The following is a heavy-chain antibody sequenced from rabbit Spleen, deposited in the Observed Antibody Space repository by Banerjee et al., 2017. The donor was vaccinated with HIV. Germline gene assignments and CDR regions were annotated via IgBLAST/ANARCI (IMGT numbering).Heavy chain of an antibody. D-gene: IGHD6-1*01. J-gene: IGHJ4*01. CDR2: IDSGFGGTT. Sequence: QEQLEESGGGLVQPEGSLTLACTASGFSFISSYYMCWVRQAPGKGLEWIACIDSGFGGTTYYASWAKGRFTISKTSSTTVTLQMTSLTAADTATYFCARDVVGRAGDTYGYGTGLNLWGQGTLVTVS. CDR1: GFSFISSYY. V-gene: IGHV1S45*01. CDR3: ARDVVGRAGDTYGYGTGLNL.